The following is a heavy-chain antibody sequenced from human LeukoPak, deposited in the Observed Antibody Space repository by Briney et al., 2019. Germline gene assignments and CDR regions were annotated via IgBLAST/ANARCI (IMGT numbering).Heavy chain of an antibody. CDR3: ARGEIVEGYTSNFDY. CDR1: GSNFTSHW. J-gene: IGHJ4*02. Sequence: RGESLQISCKGSGSNFTSHWIGWVRQLPGKGLEWMGLIYPADSDTRYSPSFQGQVTISADKSISTSYLAWSSLKASDTAMYYCARGEIVEGYTSNFDYWGQGTLVTVSS. D-gene: IGHD5-12*01. CDR2: IYPADSDT. V-gene: IGHV5-51*01.